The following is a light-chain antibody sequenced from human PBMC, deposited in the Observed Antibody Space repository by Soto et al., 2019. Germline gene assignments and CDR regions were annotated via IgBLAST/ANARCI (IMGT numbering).Light chain of an antibody. CDR1: QSLLHSDGYNY. CDR2: LGS. Sequence: DIVTTQSRLSLPVTPGEPASISCRSSQSLLHSDGYNYLDWYLQKPGQSPQLLIYLGSNRASGVPDRFSGSGSGTDFTLKISRVEAEDVGVHYCMRALLAPLNFGGGAK. CDR3: MRALLAPLN. V-gene: IGKV2-28*01. J-gene: IGKJ4*01.